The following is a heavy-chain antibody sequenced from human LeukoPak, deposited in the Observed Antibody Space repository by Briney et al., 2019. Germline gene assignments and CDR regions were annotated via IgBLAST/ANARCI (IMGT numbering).Heavy chain of an antibody. V-gene: IGHV5-51*01. D-gene: IGHD2-21*02. CDR2: IYPGDSDT. J-gene: IGHJ4*02. CDR3: ARSDCGGDCYNAAFNY. CDR1: GYRISSYW. Sequence: GESLRISCKASGYRISSYWIAWVRQMPGKGLEWMGIIYPGDSDTRYSPSFQGHVTISAGRSFNTAYLQWSSLKDSDTAMYYCARSDCGGDCYNAAFNYWGQGTLVTVSS.